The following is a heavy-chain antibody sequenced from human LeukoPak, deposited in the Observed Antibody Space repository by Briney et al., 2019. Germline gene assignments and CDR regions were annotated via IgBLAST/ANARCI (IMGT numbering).Heavy chain of an antibody. J-gene: IGHJ4*02. CDR3: ARDRGYCSSTSCPFYVY. CDR1: GGTFSSYA. D-gene: IGHD2-2*01. V-gene: IGHV1-69*13. CDR2: IIPIFGTA. Sequence: SVKVPCKASGGTFSSYAISWVRQAPGQGLEWMGGIIPIFGTANYAQKFQGRVTITADESTSTAYMELSSLRSEDTAVYYCARDRGYCSSTSCPFYVYRGQGTLVTVSS.